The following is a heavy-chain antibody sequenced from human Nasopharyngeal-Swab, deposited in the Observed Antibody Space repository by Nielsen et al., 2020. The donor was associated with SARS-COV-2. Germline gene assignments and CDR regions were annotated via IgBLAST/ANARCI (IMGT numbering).Heavy chain of an antibody. CDR1: GYTFTSYG. D-gene: IGHD5-18*01. J-gene: IGHJ6*03. V-gene: IGHV1-18*01. CDR2: ISAYNGNT. CDR3: ARAKGRGYSYSWDYYYYMDV. Sequence: ASVKVSCKASGYTFTSYGISWVRQAPGQGLEWMGWISAYNGNTNYAQKLQGRVTMTTDISTSTAYMELRSLRSDDTAVYYCARAKGRGYSYSWDYYYYMDVWGKGTTVTVSS.